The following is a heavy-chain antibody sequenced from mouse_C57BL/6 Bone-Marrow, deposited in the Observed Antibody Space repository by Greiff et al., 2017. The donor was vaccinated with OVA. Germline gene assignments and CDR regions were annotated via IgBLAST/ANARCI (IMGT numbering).Heavy chain of an antibody. CDR2: IYPGSGNT. V-gene: IGHV1-76*01. CDR3: AREEVYYSTFFDY. J-gene: IGHJ2*01. CDR1: GYTFTDYY. D-gene: IGHD2-5*01. Sequence: VQLQQSGAELVRPGASVKLSCKASGYTFTDYYINWVKQRPGQGLEWIARIYPGSGNTYYNEKFKGKATLTAEKSSSTAYMQLSSLTSEDSAVYFCAREEVYYSTFFDYWGQGTTLTVSS.